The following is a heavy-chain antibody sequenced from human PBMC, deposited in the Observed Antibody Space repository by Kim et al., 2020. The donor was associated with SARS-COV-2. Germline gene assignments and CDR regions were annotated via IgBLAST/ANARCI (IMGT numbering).Heavy chain of an antibody. V-gene: IGHV4-30-4*01. Sequence: SETLSLTCTVSGGSLSSPDFYWSWLRQLPGKGLEWMGYISYTGSTFFSPVLKRRITLSIDTSKNQFSLKLTSVTAAATAVYYSARGVWSGYYGNNWLHP. CDR1: GGSLSSPDFY. CDR2: ISYTGST. J-gene: IGHJ5*02. CDR3: ARGVWSGYYGNNWLHP. D-gene: IGHD3-3*01.